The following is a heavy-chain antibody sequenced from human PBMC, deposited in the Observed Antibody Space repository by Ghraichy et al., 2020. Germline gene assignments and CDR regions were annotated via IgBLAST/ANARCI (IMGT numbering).Heavy chain of an antibody. CDR2: IYYSGST. D-gene: IGHD3-10*01. Sequence: SETLSLTCTVSGGSISGYYWSWIRQPPEKGLEWIGDIYYSGSTNYNPSLKSRVTISVDRSKNQFSLKLSSVTAADTAVYYCARDPGNGEGSFDFWGQGTMVTVSS. CDR3: ARDPGNGEGSFDF. CDR1: GGSISGYY. V-gene: IGHV4-59*01. J-gene: IGHJ3*01.